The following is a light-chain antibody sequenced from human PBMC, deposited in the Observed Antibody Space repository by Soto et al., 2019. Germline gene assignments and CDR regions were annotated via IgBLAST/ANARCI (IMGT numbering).Light chain of an antibody. J-gene: IGLJ3*02. Sequence: QSVLTQPPSVSGAPGQRVTISCTGSSSNIGAGYDVHWYQQLPGTAPKLFIYGNSNRPSGVPDRFSGSKSGTSASLAITGLQAEDEADYYCQSYDSSLSVWVFGGGTKLTVL. CDR2: GNS. CDR1: SSNIGAGYD. V-gene: IGLV1-40*01. CDR3: QSYDSSLSVWV.